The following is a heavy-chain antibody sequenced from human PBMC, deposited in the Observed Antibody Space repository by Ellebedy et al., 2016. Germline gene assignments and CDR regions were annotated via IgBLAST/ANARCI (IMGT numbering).Heavy chain of an antibody. CDR1: GGSISSYY. J-gene: IGHJ4*02. D-gene: IGHD3-22*01. V-gene: IGHV4-59*08. Sequence: SETLSLTCTVSGGSISSYYWSWIRQPPGKGLEWIGYIYYSGSTNYNPSLKSRVTISIDTSKNQFSLKLSSVTAADTAVYYCARGRPVGTMMYIDYWGQGTLVTVSS. CDR2: IYYSGST. CDR3: ARGRPVGTMMYIDY.